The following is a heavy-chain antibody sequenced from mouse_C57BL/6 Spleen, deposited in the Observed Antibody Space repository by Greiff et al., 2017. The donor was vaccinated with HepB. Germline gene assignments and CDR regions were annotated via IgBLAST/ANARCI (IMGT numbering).Heavy chain of an antibody. CDR1: GYTFTSYW. J-gene: IGHJ3*01. V-gene: IGHV1-64*01. CDR3: AREGGYYEFVY. Sequence: QVQLQQPGAELVKPGASVKLSCKASGYTFTSYWMHWVKQRPGQGLEWIGMIHPNSGSTNYNEKFKSKATLTVDKSSSTAYMQLSSLTSEDSAVYYCAREGGYYEFVYWGQGTLVTVSA. D-gene: IGHD2-3*01. CDR2: IHPNSGST.